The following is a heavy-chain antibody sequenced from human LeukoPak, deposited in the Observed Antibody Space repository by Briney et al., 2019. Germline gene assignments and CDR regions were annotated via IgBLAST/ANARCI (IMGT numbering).Heavy chain of an antibody. V-gene: IGHV3-23*01. CDR1: GFTFSSYA. Sequence: GGSLRLSCAASGFTFSSYAMSWVRQAPGKGLEWVSAISGSGGSTYYADSVKGRFTISRDNSKNTLYLQMTSLRAEDTAVYYCAKPRTVSSWYFDYWGQGTLVTVSS. CDR2: ISGSGGST. D-gene: IGHD6-13*01. J-gene: IGHJ4*02. CDR3: AKPRTVSSWYFDY.